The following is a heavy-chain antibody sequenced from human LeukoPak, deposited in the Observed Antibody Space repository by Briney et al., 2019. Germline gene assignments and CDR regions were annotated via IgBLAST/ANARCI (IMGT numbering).Heavy chain of an antibody. D-gene: IGHD6-13*01. CDR1: GYTFTGYY. CDR2: INPNSGGT. CDR3: ARGPASSWPRNWFDP. Sequence: GASVKVSCKASGYTFTGYYMHWVRQAPGQGLEWMGWINPNSGGTNYAQKFQGRVTMTRDTSISTAYMELSRLRSDDTAVYYCARGPASSWPRNWFDPWGQGTLVTVSS. V-gene: IGHV1-2*02. J-gene: IGHJ5*02.